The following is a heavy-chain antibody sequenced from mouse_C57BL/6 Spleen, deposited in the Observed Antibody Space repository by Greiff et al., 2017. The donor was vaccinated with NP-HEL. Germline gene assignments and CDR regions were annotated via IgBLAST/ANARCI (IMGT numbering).Heavy chain of an antibody. CDR3: TRHYGSSYVGAMDY. CDR1: GYTFTDYE. D-gene: IGHD1-1*01. CDR2: IDPETGGT. V-gene: IGHV1-15*01. J-gene: IGHJ4*01. Sequence: VKLQESGAELVRPGASVTLSCKASGYTFTDYEMHWVKQTPVHGLEWIGAIDPETGGTAYNQKFKGKAILTADKSSSTAYMERRSLTSEDSAVYYCTRHYGSSYVGAMDYWGQGTSVTVSS.